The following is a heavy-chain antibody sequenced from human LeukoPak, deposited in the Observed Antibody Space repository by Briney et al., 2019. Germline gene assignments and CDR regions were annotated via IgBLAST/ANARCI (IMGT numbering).Heavy chain of an antibody. D-gene: IGHD4-23*01. CDR2: INAGNGNT. J-gene: IGHJ3*02. V-gene: IGHV1-3*01. Sequence: ASVKVSCKASGYTFTSYAMHWVRQAPGQRLEWMGWINAGNGNTKYSQKFQGRVTITRDTSASTVYMELSSLRSEDTAVYYCAREIGTTVVTTAFDIWGQGTMVTVSS. CDR3: AREIGTTVVTTAFDI. CDR1: GYTFTSYA.